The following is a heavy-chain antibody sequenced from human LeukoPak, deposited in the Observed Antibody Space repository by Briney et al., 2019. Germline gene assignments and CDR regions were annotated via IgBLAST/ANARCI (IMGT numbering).Heavy chain of an antibody. CDR3: ANDIRYSSGWYEYYFDY. J-gene: IGHJ4*02. CDR2: ISGDGGST. D-gene: IGHD6-19*01. Sequence: PGGSLRLSCAASGFTFDDYAMHWVRQAPGKGLEWVSLISGDGGSTYYADSVKGRFTISRDNSKNSLYLQMNSLRTEDTALYYCANDIRYSSGWYEYYFDYWGQGTLVTVSS. CDR1: GFTFDDYA. V-gene: IGHV3-43*02.